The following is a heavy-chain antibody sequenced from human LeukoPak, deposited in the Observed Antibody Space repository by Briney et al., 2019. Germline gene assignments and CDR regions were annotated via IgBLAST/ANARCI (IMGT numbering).Heavy chain of an antibody. CDR3: AKDLWQLNPPVYYYMDV. CDR2: ISGSGGST. D-gene: IGHD6-6*01. Sequence: PGGSLRLSCAASGFTFSSYAMSWVRQAPGKGLEWVSAISGSGGSTYYADSVKGRFTISRDNSKNTLYLQMNSLRAEDTAVYYCAKDLWQLNPPVYYYMDVWGKGTTVTVSS. CDR1: GFTFSSYA. V-gene: IGHV3-23*01. J-gene: IGHJ6*03.